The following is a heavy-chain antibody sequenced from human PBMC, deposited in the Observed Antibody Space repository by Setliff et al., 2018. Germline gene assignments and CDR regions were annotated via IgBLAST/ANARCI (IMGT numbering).Heavy chain of an antibody. CDR2: INHSGST. Sequence: PSETLSLTCAVYGGSFSGYYWTWIRQPPGKGLEWIGEINHSGSTNYDPSLKSRVTISVGTSKNQFSLKLSSVTAADTAVYYCARGGYSRGPPVYYFDYWGQGTLVTVSS. CDR1: GGSFSGYY. D-gene: IGHD5-12*01. J-gene: IGHJ4*02. CDR3: ARGGYSRGPPVYYFDY. V-gene: IGHV4-34*01.